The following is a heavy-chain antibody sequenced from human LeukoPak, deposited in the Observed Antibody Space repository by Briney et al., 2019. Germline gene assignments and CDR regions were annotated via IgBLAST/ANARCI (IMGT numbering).Heavy chain of an antibody. CDR2: ISSSSSYI. J-gene: IGHJ4*02. Sequence: PGGSLRLSCAASGFTFSSYSMNWVRQAPGKGLEWVSSISSSSSYIYYADSVKGRFTISRDNSKNTLFLQMNSLRAEDTAIYYCAKDRVDTEWGQGTLVTVSS. V-gene: IGHV3-21*04. CDR3: AKDRVDTE. CDR1: GFTFSSYS. D-gene: IGHD5-18*01.